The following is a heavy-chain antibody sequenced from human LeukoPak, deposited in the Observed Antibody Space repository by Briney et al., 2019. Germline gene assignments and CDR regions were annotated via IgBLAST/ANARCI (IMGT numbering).Heavy chain of an antibody. CDR3: ARDFQCGGDCYTYDY. D-gene: IGHD2-21*02. CDR2: ISAGNGNT. J-gene: IGHJ4*02. CDR1: GYTFTTYA. V-gene: IGHV1-3*01. Sequence: ASVKVSCKASGYTFTTYALHWVRQAPGQRLEWMGWISAGNGNTKYSQKFQGRVTITRDTSARTAYMELSSLRSEDTAVYYCARDFQCGGDCYTYDYWGQGTLVTVSS.